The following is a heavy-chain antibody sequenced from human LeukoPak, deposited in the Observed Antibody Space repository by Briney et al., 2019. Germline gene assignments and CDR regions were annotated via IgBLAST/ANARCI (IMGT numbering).Heavy chain of an antibody. D-gene: IGHD6-13*01. CDR3: AKPPRIAKSYMDV. CDR2: IGGSGDET. Sequence: AGGSPRLSCAASGFTFSSFAMNWVRQAPGKGLQWVSSIGGSGDETYYADSVKGRFTISRDNSKNTLYLQMNSLRAEDTALYYCAKPPRIAKSYMDVWGKGTTVTVSS. V-gene: IGHV3-23*01. J-gene: IGHJ6*03. CDR1: GFTFSSFA.